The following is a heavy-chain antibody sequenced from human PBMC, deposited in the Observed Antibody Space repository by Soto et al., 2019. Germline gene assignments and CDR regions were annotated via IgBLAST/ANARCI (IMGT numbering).Heavy chain of an antibody. Sequence: QEQVVESGGGVVQPGRSLRLSCAASGFTFSTHAMHWVRQAPGRGLEWVAIISYDGTTKDYADSVKVRFTISRDNSKNAVYLQMNSLRSEDTALYYCARDWRTAGTTGWFDPWGQGTLVTVSS. D-gene: IGHD6-13*01. CDR1: GFTFSTHA. J-gene: IGHJ5*02. V-gene: IGHV3-30-3*01. CDR2: ISYDGTTK. CDR3: ARDWRTAGTTGWFDP.